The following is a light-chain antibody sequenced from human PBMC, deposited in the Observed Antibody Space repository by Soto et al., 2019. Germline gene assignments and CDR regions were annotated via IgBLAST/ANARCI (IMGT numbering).Light chain of an antibody. CDR1: QSVSSY. CDR3: LQRSGWPWT. Sequence: EIVLTQSPATLSLSPGERATLSCRASQSVSSYLAWYQQKPGQAPRLLIYDASNRATDIPARFSGSGSGTVFTLTISSLEPEDFAVYYCLQRSGWPWTFGQGTKMEIK. V-gene: IGKV3-11*01. J-gene: IGKJ1*01. CDR2: DAS.